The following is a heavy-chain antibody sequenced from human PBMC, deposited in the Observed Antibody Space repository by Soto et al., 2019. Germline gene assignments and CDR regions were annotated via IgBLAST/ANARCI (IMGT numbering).Heavy chain of an antibody. J-gene: IGHJ3*01. Sequence: EEQLVESGGGLVQLGGSLRLSCAASGFSFSEKHMSWVRQAPGEGLEWVSTIYSTYGSSRTGYADSVECRFTISRDNSKNSLSLQMNNLRAEDTAVYYCARADRSAFEFWGQGAMVIVSS. CDR3: ARADRSAFEF. CDR1: GFSFSEKH. V-gene: IGHV3-66*01. CDR2: IYSTYGSSRT.